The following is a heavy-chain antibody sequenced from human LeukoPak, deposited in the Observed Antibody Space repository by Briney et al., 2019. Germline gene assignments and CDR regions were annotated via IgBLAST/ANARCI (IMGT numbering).Heavy chain of an antibody. V-gene: IGHV3-7*03. CDR3: AKDRNSFDY. CDR1: GFTFSHYW. J-gene: IGHJ4*02. CDR2: IKEDGSEK. Sequence: PGGSLRLSCAPSGFTFSHYWMSWVRQAPGKGLEWVANIKEDGSEKYYVDSVKGRFTISRDNAKNSLSLQMNSLRAEDTAVYYCAKDRNSFDYWGQGTLVTVSS.